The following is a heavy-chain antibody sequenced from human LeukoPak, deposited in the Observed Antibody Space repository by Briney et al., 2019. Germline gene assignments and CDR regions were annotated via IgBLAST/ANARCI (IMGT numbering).Heavy chain of an antibody. CDR2: MNPNSGNT. V-gene: IGHV1-8*01. CDR3: ARAEGSSSWYLV. D-gene: IGHD6-13*01. J-gene: IGHJ4*02. CDR1: GYTFTNYD. Sequence: GASVKVSCKASGYTFTNYDINWVRQATGQGLEWMGWMNPNSGNTGYAQKFQGRVTMTRNTSISTAYMELSRLRSEDTAVYYCARAEGSSSWYLVWGQGTLVTVSS.